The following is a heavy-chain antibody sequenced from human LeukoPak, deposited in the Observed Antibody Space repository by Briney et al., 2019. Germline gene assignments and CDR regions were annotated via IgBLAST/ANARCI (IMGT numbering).Heavy chain of an antibody. CDR3: ARVVSGTERAGFDY. CDR2: IIPIFGTA. Sequence: SVKVSCKASGGTFSSYAISWVRQAPGQGLEWMGGIIPIFGTANYAQKFQGRVTITADESTSTAYMELSSLRSEDTAVYYCARVVSGTERAGFDYWGQGTLVTVSS. CDR1: GGTFSSYA. V-gene: IGHV1-69*13. D-gene: IGHD1-26*01. J-gene: IGHJ4*02.